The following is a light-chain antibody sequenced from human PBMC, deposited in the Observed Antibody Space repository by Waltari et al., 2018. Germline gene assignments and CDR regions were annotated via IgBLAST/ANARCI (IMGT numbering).Light chain of an antibody. CDR2: QDS. V-gene: IGLV3-1*01. CDR3: QAWDSITDVV. J-gene: IGLJ3*02. Sequence: YKLTQPPSVSVSPRQTASITRSGARLEAKYVCWYQQQTGQSPVLVMHQDSRRPSGIPERFSGSSSGNTATLTISGTQAMDEADYYCQAWDSITDVVFGGGTRLTVL. CDR1: RLEAKY.